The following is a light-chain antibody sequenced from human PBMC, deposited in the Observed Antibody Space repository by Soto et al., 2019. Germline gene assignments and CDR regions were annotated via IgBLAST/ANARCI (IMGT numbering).Light chain of an antibody. Sequence: DIQMTQSPSSVSASVGARVTITCQASQGISMSLAWYQQKPGKAPKLLISGASSSQSGVPSRFSGSGSGTDFTLTISSMQPEDFVSYYCQQSYSSPFTFGPGTKVDI. CDR1: QGISMS. CDR2: GAS. V-gene: IGKV1-12*01. J-gene: IGKJ3*01. CDR3: QQSYSSPFT.